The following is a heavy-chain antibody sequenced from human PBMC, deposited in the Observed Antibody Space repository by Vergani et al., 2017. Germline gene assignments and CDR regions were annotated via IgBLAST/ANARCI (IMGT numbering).Heavy chain of an antibody. Sequence: QVQLVQSGAEVKKPGSSVKVSCKASGGTFSSYAISWVRQAPGQGLEWMGGIIPSFGTANYAQKFQGRVTITADESTSTAYMELSSLRSEDTAVYYCARDYYGSGSFGGKIFDYWGQGTLVTVSS. CDR2: IIPSFGTA. D-gene: IGHD3-10*01. CDR3: ARDYYGSGSFGGKIFDY. V-gene: IGHV1-69*01. CDR1: GGTFSSYA. J-gene: IGHJ4*02.